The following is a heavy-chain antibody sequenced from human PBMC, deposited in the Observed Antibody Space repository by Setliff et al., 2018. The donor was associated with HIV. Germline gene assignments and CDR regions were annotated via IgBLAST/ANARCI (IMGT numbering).Heavy chain of an antibody. CDR2: FSPRGRT. V-gene: IGHV4-38-2*01. CDR1: DYSISSDYY. D-gene: IGHD3-10*01. J-gene: IGHJ3*02. Sequence: SETLSLTCAVSDYSISSDYYWGWIRQPPGKGLEWIGSFSPRGRTYQNASLKSRVTVSVDRSKNQFSLKLTSVTAADTAIYYCASTTSGVSGSYPAHAFDIWGQGTMVTVSS. CDR3: ASTTSGVSGSYPAHAFDI.